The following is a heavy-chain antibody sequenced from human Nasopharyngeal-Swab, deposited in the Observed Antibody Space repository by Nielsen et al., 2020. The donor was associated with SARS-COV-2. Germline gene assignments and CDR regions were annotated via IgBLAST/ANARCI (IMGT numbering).Heavy chain of an antibody. CDR3: ARIRVTKDTRGRQLTFFDD. D-gene: IGHD2-15*01. CDR1: GSTVSNSY. CDR2: LYDRGVK. J-gene: IGHJ4*02. Sequence: GESLKLSCVVSGSTVSNSYMNWIRQAPGKGLAWVAVLYDRGVKFYGDSVKGRFTISRDHAKNTLYLQMNSLRDNDTAVYYCARIRVTKDTRGRQLTFFDDWGQGTLVTVSS. V-gene: IGHV3-53*01.